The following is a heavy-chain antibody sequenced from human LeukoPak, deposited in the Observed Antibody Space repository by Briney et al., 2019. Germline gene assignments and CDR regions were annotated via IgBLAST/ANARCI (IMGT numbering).Heavy chain of an antibody. CDR3: ARDRAVAGTLFDY. Sequence: SETLSLTCTVSGYSISSGYYWGWIRQPPGKGLEWIGSIYHSGSTYYNPSLKSRVTISVDTSKNQFSLKLSSVTAADTAVYYCARDRAVAGTLFDYWGQGTLVTVSS. J-gene: IGHJ4*02. D-gene: IGHD6-19*01. V-gene: IGHV4-38-2*02. CDR2: IYHSGST. CDR1: GYSISSGYY.